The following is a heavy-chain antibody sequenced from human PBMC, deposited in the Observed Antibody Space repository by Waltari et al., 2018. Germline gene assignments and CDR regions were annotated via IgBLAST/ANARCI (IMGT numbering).Heavy chain of an antibody. CDR1: GGTFSSPT. J-gene: IGHJ5*02. CDR2: IIPILRIT. CDR3: ARDGSRAYNWFDP. Sequence: VLLVQSVAEVKKPGSSVKVSCKASGGTFSSPTISWVRQAPGQGLEWMGEIIPILRITHYAQKFQGRVTITADKATSTAYMELSSLKSEDTAVYYCARDGSRAYNWFDPWGQGTLVTVSS. V-gene: IGHV1-69*10.